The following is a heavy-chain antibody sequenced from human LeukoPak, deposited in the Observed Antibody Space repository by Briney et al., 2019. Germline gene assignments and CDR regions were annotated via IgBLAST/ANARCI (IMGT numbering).Heavy chain of an antibody. Sequence: ASVKVSCKASGYTFTSYDINWVRQATGQGLEWMGWMNPNSGNIGYAQKFQGRVTMTRNTSISTAYMELSSLRSEDTAVYYCARADAVLGWFDPWGQGTLVTVSS. CDR1: GYTFTSYD. CDR2: MNPNSGNI. CDR3: ARADAVLGWFDP. D-gene: IGHD2-15*01. V-gene: IGHV1-8*01. J-gene: IGHJ5*02.